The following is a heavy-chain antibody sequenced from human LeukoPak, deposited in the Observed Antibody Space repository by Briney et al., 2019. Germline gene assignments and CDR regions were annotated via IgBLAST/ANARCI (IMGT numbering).Heavy chain of an antibody. V-gene: IGHV1-2*02. Sequence: ASVKVSCKASGYTFTGYFIHWVRQAPGQGLEWMGWINPNSGGTNYAQKFQGRVTMTRDTSISTAYMELSRLRSDDTAVYYCATRKDAFDIWGQGTMVTVSS. CDR3: ATRKDAFDI. CDR2: INPNSGGT. CDR1: GYTFTGYF. J-gene: IGHJ3*02. D-gene: IGHD1-14*01.